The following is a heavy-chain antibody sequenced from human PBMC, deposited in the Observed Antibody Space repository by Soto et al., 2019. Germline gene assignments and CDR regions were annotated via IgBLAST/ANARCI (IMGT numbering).Heavy chain of an antibody. Sequence: SETLSLTCAVYGGSFSGYYWSWIRQPPGKGLEWIGEINHSGSTNYNPSLKSRVTISVDTSKNQFSLKLSSVTAADTAVYYCARALLGLDYYYYYMDVWGKGTTVTVSS. V-gene: IGHV4-34*01. CDR3: ARALLGLDYYYYYMDV. CDR1: GGSFSGYY. CDR2: INHSGST. D-gene: IGHD2-8*02. J-gene: IGHJ6*03.